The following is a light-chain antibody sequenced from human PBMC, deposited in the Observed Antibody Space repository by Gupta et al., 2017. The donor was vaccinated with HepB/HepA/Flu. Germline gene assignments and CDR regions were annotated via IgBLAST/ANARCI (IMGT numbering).Light chain of an antibody. J-gene: IGKJ2*04. Sequence: EIVLTQSPGTLSLSPGERATLSCRASQSVSSSYLSWYQQKPGPAPRLLIYGASSRATGIPDRCSGSGSGTDFTLTISRLDPEDFAVYYCQQNGSSPCSFGQGTKVEIK. V-gene: IGKV3-20*01. CDR1: QSVSSSY. CDR3: QQNGSSPCS. CDR2: GAS.